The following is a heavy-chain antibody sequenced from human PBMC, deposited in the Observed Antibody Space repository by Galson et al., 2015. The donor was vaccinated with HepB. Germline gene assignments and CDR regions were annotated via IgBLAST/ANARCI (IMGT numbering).Heavy chain of an antibody. J-gene: IGHJ3*02. CDR3: AGVLRVAAGGIDALDI. CDR2: ISSSSSDI. V-gene: IGHV3-21*01. Sequence: SLRLSCAASGFTFSFYSMNWVRQAPGKGLEWVSSISSSSSDINYADSVKGRFTISRDNAKNSLYLQMNSLRAEDTAVYYCAGVLRVAAGGIDALDIWGQGTMVTVSS. CDR1: GFTFSFYS. D-gene: IGHD6-13*01.